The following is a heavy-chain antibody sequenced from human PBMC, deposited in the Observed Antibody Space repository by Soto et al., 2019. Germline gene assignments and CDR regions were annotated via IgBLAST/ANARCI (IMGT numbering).Heavy chain of an antibody. Sequence: EVQLVESGGGLVQPGRSLRLSCAASGFTFDDYAMHWVRQAPGKGLEWVSGISWNSGSIGYADSVKGRFTISRDNAKNSLYLQMNSLRAEDTALYYCAKAAASDIAVAGTNWFDPWGQGTLVTVSS. CDR2: ISWNSGSI. CDR1: GFTFDDYA. J-gene: IGHJ5*02. CDR3: AKAAASDIAVAGTNWFDP. D-gene: IGHD6-19*01. V-gene: IGHV3-9*01.